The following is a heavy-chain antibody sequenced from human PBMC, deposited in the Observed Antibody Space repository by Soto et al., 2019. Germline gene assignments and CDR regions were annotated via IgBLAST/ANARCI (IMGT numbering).Heavy chain of an antibody. CDR2: IFANGHT. V-gene: IGHV4-4*07. CDR1: GGSISEKY. Sequence: RSLTCIVSGGSISEKYWNWVRQPPGKGLEWIGLIFANGHTDYNPSLKSRVTMSVDASKNQFSLRLTPMTAADTAVYYCVASLAASGLNWLDPWGRGTLVTVSS. D-gene: IGHD6-13*01. CDR3: VASLAASGLNWLDP. J-gene: IGHJ5*02.